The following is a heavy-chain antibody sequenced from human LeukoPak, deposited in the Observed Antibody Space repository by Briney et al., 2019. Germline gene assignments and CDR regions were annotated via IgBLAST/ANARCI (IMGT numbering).Heavy chain of an antibody. D-gene: IGHD5-24*01. CDR3: AKDRAGRDGYKLSPPPY. J-gene: IGHJ1*01. CDR2: IWYDGSNK. Sequence: GGSLRLSCAASGFTFSSYGMHWVRQAPGKGLEWVSVIWYDGSNKYYADSVKGRFTISRDNSKNTLYLQMNSLRAADTAVYYCAKDRAGRDGYKLSPPPYWRQGTLVTVPS. V-gene: IGHV3-33*06. CDR1: GFTFSSYG.